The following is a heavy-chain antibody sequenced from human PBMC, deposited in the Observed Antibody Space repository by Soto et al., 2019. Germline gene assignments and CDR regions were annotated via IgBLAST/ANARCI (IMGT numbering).Heavy chain of an antibody. V-gene: IGHV3-23*01. D-gene: IGHD1-26*01. CDR3: AKDPSGSYPFDY. CDR1: GFTFSRYT. J-gene: IGHJ4*02. Sequence: GGSLRLSCAASGFTFSRYTMSWVRQAPGKGLEWVSVISGGGNKYYADSVKGRFTISRDNSKNTLYLQMNSLRAEDTAVYYCAKDPSGSYPFDYWGQGTLVTVSS. CDR2: ISGGGNK.